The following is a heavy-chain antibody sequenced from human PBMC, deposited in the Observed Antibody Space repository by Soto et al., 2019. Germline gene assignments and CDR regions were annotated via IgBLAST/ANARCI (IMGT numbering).Heavy chain of an antibody. CDR2: FDPEDGET. D-gene: IGHD3-22*01. V-gene: IGHV1-24*01. CDR3: ATTPPGYSSGYYYPPWFDP. J-gene: IGHJ5*02. Sequence: ASVKVSCKVSGYTLTELSMHWVRQAPGRGLEWMGGFDPEDGETIYAQKFQGRVTMTEDTSTDTAYMELSSLRSEDTAVYYCATTPPGYSSGYYYPPWFDPWGQGTLVTVSS. CDR1: GYTLTELS.